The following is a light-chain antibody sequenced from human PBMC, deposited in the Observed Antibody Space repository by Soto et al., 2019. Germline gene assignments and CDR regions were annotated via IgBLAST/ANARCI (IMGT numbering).Light chain of an antibody. Sequence: EIVLTQSPGTLSLSPGERATLSCRASQSVSSSYFAWYQQKPGQAPRLLIYGASSRATGIPDRFSGSGSGTDFTLIISRLEPDDFAVYYCQQYVSSPYTFGQGTKLEIK. CDR1: QSVSSSY. J-gene: IGKJ2*01. V-gene: IGKV3-20*01. CDR2: GAS. CDR3: QQYVSSPYT.